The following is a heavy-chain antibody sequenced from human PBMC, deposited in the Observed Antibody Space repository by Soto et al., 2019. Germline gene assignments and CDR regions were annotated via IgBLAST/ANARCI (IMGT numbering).Heavy chain of an antibody. CDR3: ARPLSGRRYFDY. CDR1: GFTFSSYW. J-gene: IGHJ4*02. V-gene: IGHV3-7*01. Sequence: LRLSCAASGFTFSSYWMSWVRQAPGKGLEWVANIKQDGSEKYYVDSVKGRFTISRDNAKNSLYLQMNSLRAEDTAVYYCARPLSGRRYFDYWAQGTLVTVSS. D-gene: IGHD3-16*01. CDR2: IKQDGSEK.